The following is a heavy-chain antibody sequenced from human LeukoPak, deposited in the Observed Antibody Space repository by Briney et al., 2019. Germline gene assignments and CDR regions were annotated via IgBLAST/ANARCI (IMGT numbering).Heavy chain of an antibody. Sequence: ASVKVSCKASGGTFSSYAISWVRQAPGQGLEWMGGIIPIFGTANYAQKFQGRVTITTDESTSTAYMELSSLRSEDTAVYYCASPSDYSNYYYYYMDVWGKGTTVTVSS. J-gene: IGHJ6*03. CDR3: ASPSDYSNYYYYYMDV. CDR2: IIPIFGTA. V-gene: IGHV1-69*05. CDR1: GGTFSSYA. D-gene: IGHD4-11*01.